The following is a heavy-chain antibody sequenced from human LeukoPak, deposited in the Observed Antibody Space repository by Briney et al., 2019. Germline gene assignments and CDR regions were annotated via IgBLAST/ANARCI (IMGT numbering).Heavy chain of an antibody. Sequence: ASVKVSCKASGYTFTNYPMHWVRQAPGQRLEWLGWINAGNGDTKYSQKFQGRVTITRDTPASTAYMELSSLRSEDTAVYYCARDRGNSDDYWGQGTLVTVSS. CDR2: INAGNGDT. CDR3: ARDRGNSDDY. V-gene: IGHV1-3*01. CDR1: GYTFTNYP. J-gene: IGHJ4*02. D-gene: IGHD4-23*01.